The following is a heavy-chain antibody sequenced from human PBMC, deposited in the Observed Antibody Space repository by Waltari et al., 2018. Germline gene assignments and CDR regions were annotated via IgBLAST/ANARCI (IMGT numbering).Heavy chain of an antibody. CDR1: GYTFSNYG. D-gene: IGHD3-22*01. J-gene: IGHJ5*02. CDR3: ARLYDASAYYNTYLDP. V-gene: IGHV1-18*01. Sequence: QVQLVQSGAEVRKPGASVKVSCKASGYTFSNYGIAWVRQAPGQGLEWMGWIRGYDGDTKYALACEGRLTVTTDTSTNTAHMELRSLRSDDTAVYYCARLYDASAYYNTYLDPWGQGALVTVSS. CDR2: IRGYDGDT.